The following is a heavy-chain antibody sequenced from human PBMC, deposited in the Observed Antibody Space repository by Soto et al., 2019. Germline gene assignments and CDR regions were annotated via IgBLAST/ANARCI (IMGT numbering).Heavy chain of an antibody. D-gene: IGHD3-10*01. V-gene: IGHV5-51*01. CDR3: AARVGSSPLYYYGVDV. CDR1: GYSFTNYW. CDR2: IYPGDSDT. J-gene: IGHJ6*02. Sequence: SLKISCKGSGYSFTNYWIGWVRQMPGKGLEWMGIIYPGDSDTRYSPSFQGQVTISVDKSISTAYLQWSSLKASDTAMYYCAARVGSSPLYYYGVDVWGQGTTVTVSS.